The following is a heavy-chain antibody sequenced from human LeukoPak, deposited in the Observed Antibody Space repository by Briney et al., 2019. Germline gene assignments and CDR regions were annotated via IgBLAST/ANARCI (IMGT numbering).Heavy chain of an antibody. D-gene: IGHD1-1*01. CDR3: TRVYNWNTFDY. J-gene: IGHJ4*02. V-gene: IGHV4-39*01. CDR1: GGSISSSSYY. CDR2: IYYSGTT. Sequence: SETLSLTCTVSGGSISSSSYYWGWIRQPPGKGLEWIGSIYYSGTTYYNPSLKRRVTITVDTSKNQCSLKLSSVTAADTAVYYCTRVYNWNTFDYWGQGTLVTVSS.